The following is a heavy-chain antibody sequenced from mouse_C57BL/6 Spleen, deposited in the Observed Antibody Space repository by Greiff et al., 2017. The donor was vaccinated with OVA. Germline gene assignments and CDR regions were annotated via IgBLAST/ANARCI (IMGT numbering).Heavy chain of an antibody. Sequence: QVQLQQPGAELVRPGTSVKLSCKASGYTFTSYWMHWVKQRPGQGLEWIGVIDTSDSYPNYTQKFKGQAPLTVDTSSSTADMQLSRLTSEDSAVDYCARYDYDMYYAMDYWGQGTSVTVSS. CDR2: IDTSDSYP. CDR3: ARYDYDMYYAMDY. D-gene: IGHD2-4*01. V-gene: IGHV1-59*01. J-gene: IGHJ4*01. CDR1: GYTFTSYW.